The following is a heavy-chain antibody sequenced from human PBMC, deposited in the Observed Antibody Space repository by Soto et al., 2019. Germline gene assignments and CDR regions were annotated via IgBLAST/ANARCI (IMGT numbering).Heavy chain of an antibody. Sequence: GGSLRLSCAASGFTFSAFGMHWVRQAPGKGLEWVAIISYDGSLKYYADSVKGRFTISRDTSKSALYLQMNSLRPEDTAVYYCAKDFKISGGHYGSLNYYYGMYVWGQGTTVTVSS. J-gene: IGHJ6*02. D-gene: IGHD3-10*01. CDR3: AKDFKISGGHYGSLNYYYGMYV. CDR1: GFTFSAFG. CDR2: ISYDGSLK. V-gene: IGHV3-30*18.